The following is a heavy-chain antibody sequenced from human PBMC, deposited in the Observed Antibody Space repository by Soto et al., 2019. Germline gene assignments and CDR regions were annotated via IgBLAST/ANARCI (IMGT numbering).Heavy chain of an antibody. J-gene: IGHJ4*02. CDR2: IYYSGST. CDR1: GGSISSYY. Sequence: SETLSLTYTVSGGSISSYYWSWIRQPPGKGLEWIGYIYYSGSTNYNPSLKSRVTISVDTSKNQFSLKLSSVTAADTAVYYCAREGSRNGDFDYWGQGTLVTVSS. V-gene: IGHV4-59*01. CDR3: AREGSRNGDFDY. D-gene: IGHD3-10*01.